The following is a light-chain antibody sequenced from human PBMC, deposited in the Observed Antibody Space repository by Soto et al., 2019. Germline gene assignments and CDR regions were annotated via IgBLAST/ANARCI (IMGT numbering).Light chain of an antibody. J-gene: IGKJ2*01. CDR2: ATS. Sequence: DIQMTQSPSSVSASVGDRVTITCRASQGISNWLAWYQQKAGKAPKLLIYATSTLQSGVPSRFRGSGSGTEVTLTISSLQPDDVATCYCQQANSFPYTFGQGTKLEIK. CDR3: QQANSFPYT. V-gene: IGKV1-12*01. CDR1: QGISNW.